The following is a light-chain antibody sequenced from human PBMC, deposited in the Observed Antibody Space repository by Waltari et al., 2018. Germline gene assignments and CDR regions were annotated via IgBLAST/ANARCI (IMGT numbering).Light chain of an antibody. V-gene: IGLV2-14*01. CDR2: EVS. J-gene: IGLJ1*01. Sequence: QSALTQPASVSGSPGQSITITCTGTSSDAGGYNYVSWYQQYPGNAPKLMMYEVSYRPSGVANSFSGSKSGNTASLTISGLQADDEADYYCTSYTSSITYVFGTGTTVTVL. CDR3: TSYTSSITYV. CDR1: SSDAGGYNY.